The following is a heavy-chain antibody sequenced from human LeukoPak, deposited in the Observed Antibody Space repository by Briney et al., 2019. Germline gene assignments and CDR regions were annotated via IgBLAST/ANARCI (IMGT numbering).Heavy chain of an antibody. J-gene: IGHJ4*02. CDR3: ARASDSSRGSDFDS. V-gene: IGHV1-2*02. CDR1: GYIFTGYY. Sequence: ASVKVSCKASGYIFTGYYMHWVRQAPGQGLQWMGGIKPNSGGTYYAQNLQGRVTMIRDTSITTAYMELSRLRSDETAVYDCARASDSSRGSDFDSWGQGTLVTVSS. D-gene: IGHD2-21*02. CDR2: IKPNSGGT.